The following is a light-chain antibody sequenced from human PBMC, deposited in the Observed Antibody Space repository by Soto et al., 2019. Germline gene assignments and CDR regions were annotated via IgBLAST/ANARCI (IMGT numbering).Light chain of an antibody. CDR3: QQSYSSPPT. J-gene: IGKJ1*01. CDR2: AAS. CDR1: QYISNH. V-gene: IGKV1-39*01. Sequence: DIQMTHSPSSLSASVGDRVTITCRASQYISNHLNWYQQKPGKAPKLLIFAASGLQSGVPSRFSGSRSGPDFTLTISSLQPEDFATYYCQQSYSSPPTFGQGTKVDIK.